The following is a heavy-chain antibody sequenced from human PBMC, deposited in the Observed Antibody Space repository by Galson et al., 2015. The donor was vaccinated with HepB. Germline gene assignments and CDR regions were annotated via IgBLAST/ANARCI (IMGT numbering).Heavy chain of an antibody. CDR3: VRGHTVAFGGVVVVPVYFDC. V-gene: IGHV1-3*01. CDR2: ISAGNGNT. Sequence: SVTVSCKASGYTFSDYAIHWVRQAPGQGLEWLGWISAGNGNTKLAQKFEGRLSITRDTSASTAYMDLSSLGSEDTAVYSCVRGHTVAFGGVVVVPVYFDCWGLGTLVTVSS. D-gene: IGHD3-16*02. CDR1: GYTFSDYA. J-gene: IGHJ4*02.